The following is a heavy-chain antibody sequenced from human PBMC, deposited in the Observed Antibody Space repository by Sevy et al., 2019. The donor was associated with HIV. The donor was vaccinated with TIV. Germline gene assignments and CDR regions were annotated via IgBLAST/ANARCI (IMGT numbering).Heavy chain of an antibody. J-gene: IGHJ2*01. Sequence: GGSLRLSCAASGFTFSIYPMPWVRQAPGKGLEWVALITYDGSNKYFADSVRGRFTISRDNSKNTLYVQMNSLRAEDTAVYYDAKAVRCHTEYCYFDLWGRGTLVTVSS. CDR2: ITYDGSNK. D-gene: IGHD4-17*01. V-gene: IGHV3-30-3*01. CDR1: GFTFSIYP. CDR3: AKAVRCHTEYCYFDL.